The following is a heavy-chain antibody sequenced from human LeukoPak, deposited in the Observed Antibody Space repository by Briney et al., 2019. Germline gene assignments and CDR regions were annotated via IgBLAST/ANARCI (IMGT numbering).Heavy chain of an antibody. CDR1: GFTVSSNY. J-gene: IGHJ5*02. D-gene: IGHD2-15*01. V-gene: IGHV3-53*01. CDR2: IYSGGST. Sequence: GGSLRLSCAASGFTVSSNYMSWVRQAPGKGLEWVSVIYSGGSTYYADSVKGRFTISRDNSKNTLYLQMNSLRAEDTAVYYCARQLYRGGTRYCSGGSCYPGGFDPWGQGTLVTVSS. CDR3: ARQLYRGGTRYCSGGSCYPGGFDP.